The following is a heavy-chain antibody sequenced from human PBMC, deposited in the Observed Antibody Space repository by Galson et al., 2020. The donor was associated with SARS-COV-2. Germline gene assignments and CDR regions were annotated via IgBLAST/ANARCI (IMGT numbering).Heavy chain of an antibody. Sequence: GEYLKISCVPPEFTFRAYDFYWVRQTAGKGLEWVALISGDGSSQYYSDSVKGRFTISRDNSKRVLFLQMDSLRPDDTAVYYCARDGGYTSDFGPRFNRGLDVWGQGTTVTVSS. CDR3: ARDGGYTSDFGPRFNRGLDV. CDR1: EFTFRAYD. D-gene: IGHD5-18*01. V-gene: IGHV3-30-3*01. J-gene: IGHJ6*01. CDR2: ISGDGSSQ.